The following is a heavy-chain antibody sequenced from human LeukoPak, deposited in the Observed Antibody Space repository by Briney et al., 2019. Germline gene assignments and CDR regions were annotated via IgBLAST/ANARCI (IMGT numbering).Heavy chain of an antibody. CDR2: IYYSGST. CDR1: GGSISNYY. D-gene: IGHD2-8*01. V-gene: IGHV4-59*08. CDR3: ARHDVYCTNGVCYLDGGFDP. Sequence: PSETLSLTCTVSGGSISNYYWSWIRQPPGKGLEWIGNIYYSGSTNYNPSLKSRVTISVDMSKKQFSLKLTSVTAADTAVYYCARHDVYCTNGVCYLDGGFDPWGQGTLVTISS. J-gene: IGHJ5*02.